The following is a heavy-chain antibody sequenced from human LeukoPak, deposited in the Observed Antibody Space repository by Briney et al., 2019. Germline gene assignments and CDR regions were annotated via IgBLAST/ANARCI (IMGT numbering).Heavy chain of an antibody. V-gene: IGHV3-30*18. D-gene: IGHD1-26*01. J-gene: IGHJ4*02. Sequence: GGSLTHSCAASGFSFCSYGMHWVRQAPGKGLEWVAFISYDGTNKYYADSVKGRFTISRDSSKNTVYLQMDSLRAEDTAVYYCAKRGDSGSHIYFEYWGQGTLVTVSS. CDR1: GFSFCSYG. CDR2: ISYDGTNK. CDR3: AKRGDSGSHIYFEY.